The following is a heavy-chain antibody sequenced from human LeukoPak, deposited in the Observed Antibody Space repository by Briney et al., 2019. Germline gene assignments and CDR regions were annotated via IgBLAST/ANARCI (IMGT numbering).Heavy chain of an antibody. V-gene: IGHV4-59*01. Sequence: SETLSLTCTVSGGSISSYYWSWIRQPPGKGLEWIGYIYYSGSTNYNPSLKSRVIISVDTSKNQFSLKLSSVTAADTAVYYCARDPQLLSVRDAFDIWGQGTMVTVSS. CDR1: GGSISSYY. D-gene: IGHD2-2*01. J-gene: IGHJ3*02. CDR2: IYYSGST. CDR3: ARDPQLLSVRDAFDI.